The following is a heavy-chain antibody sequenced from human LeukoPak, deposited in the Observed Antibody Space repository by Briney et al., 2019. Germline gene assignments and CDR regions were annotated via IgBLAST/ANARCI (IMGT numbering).Heavy chain of an antibody. J-gene: IGHJ3*02. CDR3: ASPSITIFGVVSDAFDI. CDR2: INPNSGGT. D-gene: IGHD3-3*01. Sequence: ASVKVSCKASGYTFTGYYMHWVRQAPGQGLEWMGWINPNSGGTNYAQKFQGRVTMTRDTSISTAYMELSRLRSDDTAVYYCASPSITIFGVVSDAFDIWGQGTMVTVSS. CDR1: GYTFTGYY. V-gene: IGHV1-2*02.